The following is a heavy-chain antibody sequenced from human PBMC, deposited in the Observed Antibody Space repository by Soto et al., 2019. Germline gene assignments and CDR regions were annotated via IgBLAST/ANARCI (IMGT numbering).Heavy chain of an antibody. D-gene: IGHD6-13*01. CDR1: GFTVSNNY. CDR2: IYSGGYT. V-gene: IGHV3-53*01. J-gene: IGHJ6*02. CDR3: AKDAWYSSSWSEFYYGMDV. Sequence: GGSLRLSCAVSGFTVSNNYMSWVRQAPGKGLEGVSVIYSGGYTAYGDSVKGRFTISRDNSKNTLYLQMNSLRAEDTAVYYCAKDAWYSSSWSEFYYGMDVWGQGTTVTVSS.